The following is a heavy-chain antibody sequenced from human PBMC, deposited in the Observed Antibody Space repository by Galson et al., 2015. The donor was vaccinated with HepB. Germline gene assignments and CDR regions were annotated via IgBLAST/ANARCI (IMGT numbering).Heavy chain of an antibody. J-gene: IGHJ5*02. D-gene: IGHD6-19*01. CDR2: ISYDGSNK. CDR1: GFTFSSYA. Sequence: SLRLSCAASGFTFSSYAMHWVRQAPGKGLEWVAVISYDGSNKYYADSVKGRFTISRDNSKNTLYLQMNSLRAEDTAVYYCARECVAVAGNWFDPWGQGTLVTVSS. CDR3: ARECVAVAGNWFDP. V-gene: IGHV3-30*04.